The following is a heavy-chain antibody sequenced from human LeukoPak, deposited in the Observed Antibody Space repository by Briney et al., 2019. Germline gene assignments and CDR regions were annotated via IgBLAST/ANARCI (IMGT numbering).Heavy chain of an antibody. J-gene: IGHJ5*02. Sequence: SETLSLTCAVYGGSFSGYYWSWIRQPPGKGLEWIGEINHSGSTNYNPSLKSRVTISVDTSKNQFFLKLSSVTAADTAVYYCARLGLGYCSSTSCSWGQGTLVTVSS. CDR3: ARLGLGYCSSTSCS. V-gene: IGHV4-34*01. CDR2: INHSGST. CDR1: GGSFSGYY. D-gene: IGHD2-2*01.